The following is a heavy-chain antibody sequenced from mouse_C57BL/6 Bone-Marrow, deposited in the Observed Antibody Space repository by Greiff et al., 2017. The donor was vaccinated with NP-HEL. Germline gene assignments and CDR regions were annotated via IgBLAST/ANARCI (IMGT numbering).Heavy chain of an antibody. J-gene: IGHJ4*01. V-gene: IGHV7-1*01. CDR1: GFTFSDFY. Sequence: EVKLVESGGGLVQSGRSLRLSCATSGFTFSDFYMEWVRQAPGKGLEWIAASRNKANDNTTEYNASVKGRFIVSRDTSQSILYLQMNALRAEDTAIYYCARDNPYAMDYWGQGTSVTVSS. CDR2: SRNKANDNTT. CDR3: ARDNPYAMDY.